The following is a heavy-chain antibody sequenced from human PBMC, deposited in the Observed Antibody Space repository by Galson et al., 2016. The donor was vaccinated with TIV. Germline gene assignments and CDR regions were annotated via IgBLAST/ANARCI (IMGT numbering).Heavy chain of an antibody. V-gene: IGHV3-20*04. J-gene: IGHJ3*02. Sequence: PLRLSCAASGFVFGDFAMTWVRQVPGKGLEWVSGVSWTGTYTKYADSVKGRFTISRDNAKKSLYLQMTSLRAEDTALYYCAKDLSQSIDTYENIAFDIWGQGTLVTVSS. CDR3: AKDLSQSIDTYENIAFDI. CDR2: VSWTGTYT. D-gene: IGHD5-18*01. CDR1: GFVFGDFA.